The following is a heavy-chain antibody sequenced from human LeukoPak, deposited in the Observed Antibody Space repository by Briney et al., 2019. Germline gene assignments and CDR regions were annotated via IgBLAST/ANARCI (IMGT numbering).Heavy chain of an antibody. D-gene: IGHD2-2*02. Sequence: PSQTLSLTCTVSGGSISSGGYYCSWIRQHPGKGLAWIGYIYYSGSTYYNPSLKSRVTISVDTSKNQFSLKLSSVTAADTAVYYCARGPRGYCSSTSCYNRNWFDPWGQGTLVTVSS. CDR3: ARGPRGYCSSTSCYNRNWFDP. J-gene: IGHJ5*02. CDR1: GGSISSGGYY. V-gene: IGHV4-31*03. CDR2: IYYSGST.